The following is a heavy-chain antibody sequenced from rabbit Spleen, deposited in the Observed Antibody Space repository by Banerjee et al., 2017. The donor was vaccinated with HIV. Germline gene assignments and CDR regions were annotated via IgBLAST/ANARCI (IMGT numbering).Heavy chain of an antibody. Sequence: QEQLEESGGDLVKPEGSLTLTCTASGFSFSSSYWMCWVRQAPGKGLEWIGCISTGDGSTCYASWAKGRFTVSKSTSLNTVTLQMTSLTAADTATYFCTRDPFAGYPDYPGYAYDLWGPGTLVTVS. CDR1: GFSFSSSYW. V-gene: IGHV1S45*01. J-gene: IGHJ4*01. CDR2: ISTGDGST. D-gene: IGHD6-1*01. CDR3: TRDPFAGYPDYPGYAYDL.